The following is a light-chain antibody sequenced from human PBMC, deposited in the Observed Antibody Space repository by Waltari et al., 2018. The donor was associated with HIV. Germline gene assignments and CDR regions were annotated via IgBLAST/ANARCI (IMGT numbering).Light chain of an antibody. CDR2: QDS. J-gene: IGLJ2*01. CDR3: QAWDSSAGV. CDR1: KLGDKY. Sequence: SYELTQPPSVSVSLGQTASIPCSGDKLGDKYACWYQQKPGQSPVLVIYQDSKRPSGIPERFSGSNSWNTATLTISGTQAMDEADYYCQAWDSSAGVFGGGTKLTVL. V-gene: IGLV3-1*01.